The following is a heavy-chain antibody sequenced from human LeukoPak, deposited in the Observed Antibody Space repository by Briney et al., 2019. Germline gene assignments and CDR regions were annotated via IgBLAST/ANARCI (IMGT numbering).Heavy chain of an antibody. Sequence: PGGSLRLSCAASGFTFSSYSMNWVRQAPGKGLEWVSSISSSSSYIYYADSVTGRFTISRDNAKNSLYLQMNSLRAEDTAVYYCARDIGTYYDILRRYGMDVWGQGTTVTVSS. CDR3: ARDIGTYYDILRRYGMDV. CDR1: GFTFSSYS. J-gene: IGHJ6*02. D-gene: IGHD3-9*01. CDR2: ISSSSSYI. V-gene: IGHV3-21*01.